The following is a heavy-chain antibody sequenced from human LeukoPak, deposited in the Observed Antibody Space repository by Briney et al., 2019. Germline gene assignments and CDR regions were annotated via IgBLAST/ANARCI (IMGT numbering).Heavy chain of an antibody. Sequence: GASVKVSCKTSGYMFTTYYPHWVRQAPGQGLEWMGWINPHSGGTNYAQKFQGRVTMTRDTSISTVYMELSSLRSDDTAVYYCASLYYDSSGSDAFDIWGQGTMVTVSS. D-gene: IGHD3-22*01. CDR2: INPHSGGT. V-gene: IGHV1-2*02. CDR3: ASLYYDSSGSDAFDI. J-gene: IGHJ3*02. CDR1: GYMFTTYY.